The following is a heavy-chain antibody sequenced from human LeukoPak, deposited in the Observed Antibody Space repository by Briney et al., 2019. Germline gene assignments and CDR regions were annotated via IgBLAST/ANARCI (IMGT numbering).Heavy chain of an antibody. V-gene: IGHV5-51*01. J-gene: IGHJ4*02. Sequence: GASLKISCKGSGYSFSSYWIAWVRQMPGKGLEWMGIIYPGDSDTRYSPSFQGQVTISVDKSISTAYLQWSSLKASDTAMYYCARRRGSCNSGSCYADYWGQGTLVTVPS. CDR1: GYSFSSYW. D-gene: IGHD2-15*01. CDR2: IYPGDSDT. CDR3: ARRRGSCNSGSCYADY.